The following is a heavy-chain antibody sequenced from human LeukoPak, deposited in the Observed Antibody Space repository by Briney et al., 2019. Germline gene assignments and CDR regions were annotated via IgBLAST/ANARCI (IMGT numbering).Heavy chain of an antibody. CDR1: GYTFTHHY. CDR2: INPNSGET. Sequence: GSSVKVSCKFSGYTFTHHYLHLVRQAPGQGLEWMGRINPNSGETNYKDKLQGRITMTRATSISTAYLEVTRLSSDDTAVYYCASEGYGVKPFGFWGKGTLVIVSS. V-gene: IGHV1-2*06. J-gene: IGHJ4*02. D-gene: IGHD2-8*01. CDR3: ASEGYGVKPFGF.